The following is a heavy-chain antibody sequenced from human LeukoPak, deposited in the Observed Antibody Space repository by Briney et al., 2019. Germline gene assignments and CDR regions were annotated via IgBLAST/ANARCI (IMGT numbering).Heavy chain of an antibody. CDR3: ARDRSYCSGGSCYPQYNWFDP. D-gene: IGHD2-15*01. V-gene: IGHV1-69*01. J-gene: IGHJ5*02. Sequence: ASVKVSCKASGGTFSSYANSWVRQAPGQGLEWMGGIIPIFGTANYAQKFQGRVTITADESTSTAYMELSSLRSEDTAVYYCARDRSYCSGGSCYPQYNWFDPWGQGTLVTVSS. CDR1: GGTFSSYA. CDR2: IIPIFGTA.